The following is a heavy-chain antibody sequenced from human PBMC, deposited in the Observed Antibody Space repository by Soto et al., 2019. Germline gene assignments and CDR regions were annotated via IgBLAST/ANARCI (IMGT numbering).Heavy chain of an antibody. J-gene: IGHJ6*02. Sequence: PSETLSLTCAVYGGSFSGYYWSWIRQPPGKGLEWIGEINHSGSTNYNPSLKSRVTISVDTSKNQFSLKLSSVTAADTAVYYCARGRGRAAAGYYYCMDVWGQGTTVTVSS. CDR3: ARGRGRAAAGYYYCMDV. V-gene: IGHV4-34*01. CDR1: GGSFSGYY. CDR2: INHSGST. D-gene: IGHD6-13*01.